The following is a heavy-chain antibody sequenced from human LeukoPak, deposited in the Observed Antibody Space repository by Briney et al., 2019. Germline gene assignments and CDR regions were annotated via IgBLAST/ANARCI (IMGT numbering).Heavy chain of an antibody. D-gene: IGHD6-13*01. Sequence: GGSLRLSCTASGFTFRGYWMNWVRQAPGKGLEWVSHISSSGSTIYYADSVKGRFTISRDNAKNSLYLQMNSLRAEDTAVYYCARGDSSSWYSRFDPWGQGTLVTVSS. CDR1: GFTFRGYW. V-gene: IGHV3-48*04. J-gene: IGHJ5*02. CDR3: ARGDSSSWYSRFDP. CDR2: ISSSGSTI.